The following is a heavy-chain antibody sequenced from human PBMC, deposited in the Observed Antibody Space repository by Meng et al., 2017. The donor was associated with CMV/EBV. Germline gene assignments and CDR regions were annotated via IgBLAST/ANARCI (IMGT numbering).Heavy chain of an antibody. Sequence: GESLKISCVASGFTFRNYWMHWVRQSPGKGLVWVSHILNDGSGTGYADSVKGRFTISRDNAKNTLYLQMDSLRVEATAVYYCARGAGGFDYWGQGTRVTVSS. J-gene: IGHJ4*02. CDR2: ILNDGSGT. V-gene: IGHV3-74*01. CDR1: GFTFRNYW. D-gene: IGHD3-10*01. CDR3: ARGAGGFDY.